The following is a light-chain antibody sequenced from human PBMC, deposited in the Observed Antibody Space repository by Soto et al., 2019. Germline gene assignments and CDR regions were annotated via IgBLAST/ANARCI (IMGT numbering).Light chain of an antibody. Sequence: DIQMTQSPSTLPASVEDTDTITCRASQNIDRWVAWYQQKSGKAPKILIYHASSLETGVPSRFSGSGSGTEFTLTISSVQPDDFASNYGQHYKGDGRFGQGTTVDIK. V-gene: IGKV1-5*01. CDR2: HAS. J-gene: IGKJ1*01. CDR1: QNIDRW. CDR3: QHYKGDGR.